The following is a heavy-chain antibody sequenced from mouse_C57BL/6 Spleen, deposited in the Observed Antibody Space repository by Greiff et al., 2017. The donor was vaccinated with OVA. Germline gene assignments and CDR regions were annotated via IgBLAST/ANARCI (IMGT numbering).Heavy chain of an antibody. CDR1: GYTFTSYW. V-gene: IGHV1-52*01. CDR3: ARGYGNYGGFAY. J-gene: IGHJ3*01. Sequence: QVHVKQPGAELVRPGSSVKLSCKASGYTFTSYWLHWVKQRPIQGLEWIGNIDPSDSETHYTQKFKDKATLTVDKSSSTAYMQLSSLTSEDSAVYYCARGYGNYGGFAYWGQGTLVTVSA. CDR2: IDPSDSET. D-gene: IGHD2-10*02.